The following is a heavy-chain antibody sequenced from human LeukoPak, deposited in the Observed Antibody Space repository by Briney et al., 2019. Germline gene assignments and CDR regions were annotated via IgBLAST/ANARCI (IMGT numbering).Heavy chain of an antibody. CDR2: IFDRGTT. CDR3: ARVYYDSSGYYSPATVAD. J-gene: IGHJ4*02. Sequence: PSETLSLTCNVSGTSIKTYYWSWIRQPPGKGLEWIGYIFDRGTTNYNPSLESRVTISVDTSKNQFSLKLSSVTAADTAVYYCARVYYDSSGYYSPATVADWGQGTLVTVSS. V-gene: IGHV4-4*08. CDR1: GTSIKTYY. D-gene: IGHD3-22*01.